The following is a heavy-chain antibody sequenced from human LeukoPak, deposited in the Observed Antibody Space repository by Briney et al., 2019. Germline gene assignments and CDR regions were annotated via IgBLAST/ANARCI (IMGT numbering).Heavy chain of an antibody. CDR1: GYTFTDYH. Sequence: GASVKVSCKASGYTFTDYHIHWVRQAPGQGLEWMGWINSKSGGTNYAQKFQGRVTMTRDTSISTAYMELSRLGSDDTAVYYCARDIGQDNSGYRGCLDPWGQGTLVTVSS. V-gene: IGHV1-2*02. CDR3: ARDIGQDNSGYRGCLDP. J-gene: IGHJ5*02. CDR2: INSKSGGT. D-gene: IGHD3-22*01.